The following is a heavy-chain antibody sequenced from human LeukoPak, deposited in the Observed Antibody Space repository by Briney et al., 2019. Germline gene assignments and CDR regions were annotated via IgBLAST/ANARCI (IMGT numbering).Heavy chain of an antibody. J-gene: IGHJ4*02. D-gene: IGHD6-19*01. CDR3: ARGDSSGWYREDY. CDR1: GFTFDDYA. CDR2: ISWNSGSI. Sequence: PGRSLRLSCAASGFTFDDYAMHWVRQAPGKGLEWVSGISWNSGSIGYADSVKGRFTISRDNAKNSLYLQMNSLRAEDTAVYYCARGDSSGWYREDYWGQGALVTVSS. V-gene: IGHV3-9*01.